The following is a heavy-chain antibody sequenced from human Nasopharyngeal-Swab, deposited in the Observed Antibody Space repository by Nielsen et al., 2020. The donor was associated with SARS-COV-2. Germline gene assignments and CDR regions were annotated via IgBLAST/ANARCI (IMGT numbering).Heavy chain of an antibody. Sequence: GASLKISCVASGFTLADYYMDWVRQAPGKGLEWLGHSRVKANSYTAEYAASVTGRFTFSRGESKNVLYLQMNSLKTEDTAVYYCARVGICNNDWCGSYDSWGQGTLVTVSS. V-gene: IGHV3-72*01. J-gene: IGHJ4*02. D-gene: IGHD3-9*01. CDR3: ARVGICNNDWCGSYDS. CDR2: SRVKANSYTA. CDR1: GFTLADYY.